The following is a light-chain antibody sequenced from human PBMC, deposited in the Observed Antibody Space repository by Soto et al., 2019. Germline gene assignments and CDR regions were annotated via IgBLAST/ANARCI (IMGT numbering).Light chain of an antibody. V-gene: IGLV2-14*03. CDR3: SSYTSTNTVV. CDR2: GVT. CDR1: TSDIGAYNY. J-gene: IGLJ2*01. Sequence: QSALAQPASVSGSPGQSITIPCTGTTSDIGAYNYVSWYQQHPDKAPKLMIYGVTYRPSGVSSRFSGSKSGNTASLTISGLQAEDEADYFCSSYTSTNTVVFGGGTKLTVL.